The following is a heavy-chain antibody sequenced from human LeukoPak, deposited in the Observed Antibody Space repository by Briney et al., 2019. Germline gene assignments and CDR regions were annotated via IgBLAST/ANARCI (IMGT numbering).Heavy chain of an antibody. CDR3: ARDRAYYYDSNYYYYMDV. J-gene: IGHJ6*03. V-gene: IGHV4-59*12. Sequence: SETLSLTCSVSDDSITMYYWTWIRQPPGKGLEWIGYVDHTGSTNYNPSLKSRVTISVDTSKNQFSLKLSSVTAADTAVYYCARDRAYYYDSNYYYYMDVWGKGTTVTISS. CDR1: DDSITMYY. D-gene: IGHD3-22*01. CDR2: VDHTGST.